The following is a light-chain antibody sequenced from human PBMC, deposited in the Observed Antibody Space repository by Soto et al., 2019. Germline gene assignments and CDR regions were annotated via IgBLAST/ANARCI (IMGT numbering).Light chain of an antibody. Sequence: DIQMTQSPSSLSASVGDRVTITCRASQDIRNALGWYQQKPGKAPKRLIYGASSLQSGVPSRFSGSRSGTEFTLTISSLQPEDVATYYCLQHNSYPFTFGPGTKVDIK. CDR1: QDIRNA. CDR3: LQHNSYPFT. V-gene: IGKV1-17*01. J-gene: IGKJ3*01. CDR2: GAS.